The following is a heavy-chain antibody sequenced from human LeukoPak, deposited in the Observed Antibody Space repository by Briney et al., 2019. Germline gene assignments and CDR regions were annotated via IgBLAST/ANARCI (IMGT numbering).Heavy chain of an antibody. Sequence: SETLSLTCTVSGYSISSGYYWGWIRQPPGKGLEWIGYINYSGSTNYNPSLKSRVTISVDMSKNQFSVKLSSVTAADTAVYYCARVPRSSSCPDYWGQGTLVTVSS. V-gene: IGHV4-38-2*02. J-gene: IGHJ4*02. D-gene: IGHD6-13*01. CDR3: ARVPRSSSCPDY. CDR2: INYSGST. CDR1: GYSISSGYY.